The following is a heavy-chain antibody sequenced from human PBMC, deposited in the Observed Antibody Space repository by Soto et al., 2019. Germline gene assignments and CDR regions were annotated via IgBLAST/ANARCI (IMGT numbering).Heavy chain of an antibody. CDR2: ISGSGGDT. CDR3: AKDQLTAGGTYFYYYGVDV. J-gene: IGHJ6*02. CDR1: GFTFTSYS. Sequence: GGSLRLSCSASGFTFTSYSMSWVRQSPGKGLEWVSGISGSGGDTKNADSVKGRFIISRDNSKNTLYLQMNSLRAEDTAVYYCAKDQLTAGGTYFYYYGVDVWGQGTTVTVSS. V-gene: IGHV3-23*01. D-gene: IGHD6-13*01.